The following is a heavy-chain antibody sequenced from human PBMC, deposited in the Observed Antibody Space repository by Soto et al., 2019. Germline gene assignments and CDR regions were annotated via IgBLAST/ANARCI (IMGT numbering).Heavy chain of an antibody. D-gene: IGHD3-10*01. CDR1: GFTFSSYA. J-gene: IGHJ4*02. CDR3: ARDRYYGSGSYADY. V-gene: IGHV3-30-3*01. CDR2: ISYDGSNK. Sequence: QVQLVESGGGVVQPGRSPRLSCAASGFTFSSYAMHWVRQAPGKGLEWVAVISYDGSNKYYADSVKGRFTISRDNSKNTLYLQMNSLRAEDTAVYYCARDRYYGSGSYADYWGQGTLVTVSS.